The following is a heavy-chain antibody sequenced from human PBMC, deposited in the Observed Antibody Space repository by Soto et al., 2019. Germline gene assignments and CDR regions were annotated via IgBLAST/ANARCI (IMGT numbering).Heavy chain of an antibody. CDR1: GGSFSGYY. CDR2: INHSGST. J-gene: IGHJ5*02. V-gene: IGHV4-34*01. CDR3: ASRLISSIAARRWFDP. Sequence: SETLSLTCAVYGGSFSGYYWSWIRQPPGKGLEWIGEINHSGSTNYNPSLKSRVTISVDTSKNQFSLKLSSVTAADTAVYYCASRLISSIAARRWFDPWGQGTLVTGSS. D-gene: IGHD6-6*01.